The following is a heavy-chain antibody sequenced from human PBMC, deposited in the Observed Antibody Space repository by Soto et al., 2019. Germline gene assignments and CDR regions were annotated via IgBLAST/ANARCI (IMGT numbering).Heavy chain of an antibody. CDR1: GDSISSANW. CDR2: IHHSGST. CDR3: ARARQYCSSSSCYLDP. J-gene: IGHJ5*02. Sequence: LSLTCAVSGDSISSANWWNWIRQAPGKGLEWIGEIHHSGSTNYNPSLKSRVTISVDKSKNQVSLKVNSVTAADTAVYYCARARQYCSSSSCYLDPWGQGTLVTVSS. D-gene: IGHD2-2*01. V-gene: IGHV4-4*02.